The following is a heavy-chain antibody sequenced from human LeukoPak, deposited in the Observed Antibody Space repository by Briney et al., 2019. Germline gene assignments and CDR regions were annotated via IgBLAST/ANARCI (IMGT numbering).Heavy chain of an antibody. CDR1: GFTFSSYE. CDR3: ARDHNYYDSSGHSDY. CDR2: ISSSGSTI. D-gene: IGHD3-22*01. J-gene: IGHJ4*02. V-gene: IGHV3-48*03. Sequence: GGSLRLSCAASGFTFSSYEMNWVRQAPGKGLEWVSYISSSGSTIYYADSVKGRFTISRDNAKNSLYLQMNSLRAEDTAVYYCARDHNYYDSSGHSDYWGQGTLVTVSS.